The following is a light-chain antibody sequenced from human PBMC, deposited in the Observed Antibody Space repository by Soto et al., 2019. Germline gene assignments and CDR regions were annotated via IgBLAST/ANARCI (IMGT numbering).Light chain of an antibody. CDR1: QSVSDSY. CDR3: QQYGNTPFS. Sequence: EIVLTQSPGTRSWSPGERATLSCRASQSVSDSYLAWYQQQPGQPPRLLMYGTSNRATGIPDRFSGSGSGTDFTLTISRLEPEDFAMYYCQQYGNTPFSFGPGTKLDIQ. J-gene: IGKJ3*01. CDR2: GTS. V-gene: IGKV3-20*01.